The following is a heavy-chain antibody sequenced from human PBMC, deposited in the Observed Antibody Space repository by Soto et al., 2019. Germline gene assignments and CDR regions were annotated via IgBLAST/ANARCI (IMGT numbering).Heavy chain of an antibody. Sequence: GGSLRLSCAASGFTFSSYAMSWVRQAQGKGLGWVSVISGSGGSTYYADSVKGRFTISRDNSKNTLYLQMNSLRAEDTAVYYCAKPRYNWNYGGDYYYGMDVWGQGTTVTVSS. CDR1: GFTFSSYA. J-gene: IGHJ6*02. D-gene: IGHD1-7*01. CDR3: AKPRYNWNYGGDYYYGMDV. CDR2: ISGSGGST. V-gene: IGHV3-23*01.